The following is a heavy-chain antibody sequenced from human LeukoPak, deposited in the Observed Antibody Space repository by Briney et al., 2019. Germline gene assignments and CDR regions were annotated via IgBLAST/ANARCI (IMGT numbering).Heavy chain of an antibody. D-gene: IGHD3-22*01. Sequence: GGSLRLSCAASGFTFDDYSLHWVRQRPGKGLEWVSHISLDGGSIFYAHSVKGRFFISRDNSKDSLYLQMSSLRTEDTALYYCARDSDYYDSSGYLDYWGQGTLVTVSS. J-gene: IGHJ4*02. CDR3: ARDSDYYDSSGYLDY. V-gene: IGHV3-43*01. CDR2: ISLDGGSI. CDR1: GFTFDDYS.